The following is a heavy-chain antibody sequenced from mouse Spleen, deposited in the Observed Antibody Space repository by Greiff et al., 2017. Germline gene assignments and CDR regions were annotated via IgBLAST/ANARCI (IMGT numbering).Heavy chain of an antibody. CDR3: ARDQVYRYDGFAY. Sequence: EVQLVESGGGLVQPGGSLKLSCAASGFTFSSYGMSWVRQTPDKRLELVATINSNGGSTYYPDSVKGRFTISRDNAKNTLYLQMSSLKSEDTAMYYCARDQVYRYDGFAYWGQGTLVTVSA. D-gene: IGHD2-14*01. CDR1: GFTFSSYG. V-gene: IGHV5-6-3*01. J-gene: IGHJ3*01. CDR2: INSNGGST.